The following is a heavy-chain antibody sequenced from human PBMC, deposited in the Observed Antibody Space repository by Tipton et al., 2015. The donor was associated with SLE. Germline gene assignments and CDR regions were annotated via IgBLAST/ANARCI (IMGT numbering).Heavy chain of an antibody. CDR1: GGSISSSSYY. CDR2: FYYTGTT. Sequence: LRLSCTVSGGSISSSSYYWAWIRQPPGKGLEWIGHFYYTGTTHYNPSLRSRVTISIHTSKTQFSLSLSSVTAADTAVYYCARLSPLAGWYYFDYWCQGTLVTVSS. J-gene: IGHJ4*02. D-gene: IGHD3-9*01. V-gene: IGHV4-39*07. CDR3: ARLSPLAGWYYFDY.